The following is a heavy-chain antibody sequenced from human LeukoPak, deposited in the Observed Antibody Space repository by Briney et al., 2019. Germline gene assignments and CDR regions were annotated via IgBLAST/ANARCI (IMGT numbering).Heavy chain of an antibody. CDR2: ISSSSSYI. CDR3: ARDRGLVVVAATDY. J-gene: IGHJ4*02. V-gene: IGHV3-21*01. CDR1: GFTFSSYS. D-gene: IGHD2-15*01. Sequence: PGGSLRLSCAASGFTFSSYSMNWVRQAPGKGLEWVSSISSSSSYIYYADSVKGRFTISRDNAKNSLYLQMNSLRAEDTAVYYCARDRGLVVVAATDYWGQGTLVTVPS.